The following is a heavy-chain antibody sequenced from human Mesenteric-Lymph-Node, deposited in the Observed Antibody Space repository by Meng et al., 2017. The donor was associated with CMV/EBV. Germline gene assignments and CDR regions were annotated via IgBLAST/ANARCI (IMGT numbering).Heavy chain of an antibody. CDR3: ARDRDGSGSYYYFDY. CDR2: INWNGAGT. CDR1: GFSVDDYG. Sequence: FGFSVDDYGMSRVRQAPGKGLEWVSGINWNGAGTGYANSVKGRFTISRDNAKTSLYLQMNSLRAEDTALYHCARDRDGSGSYYYFDYWGQGTLVTVSS. J-gene: IGHJ4*02. D-gene: IGHD3-10*01. V-gene: IGHV3-20*01.